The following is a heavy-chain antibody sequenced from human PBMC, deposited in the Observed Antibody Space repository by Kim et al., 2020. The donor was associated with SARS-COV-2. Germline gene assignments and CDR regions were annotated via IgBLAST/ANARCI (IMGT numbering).Heavy chain of an antibody. D-gene: IGHD1-1*01. CDR1: GYTFTSYA. CDR3: ARDQMNLNEYDYNYYMDV. J-gene: IGHJ6*03. CDR2: LNGGNERT. Sequence: ASVKVSCKASGYTFTSYAMHWVRQAPGQRLEGMGCLNGGNERTYYSQKFQGRVTITRDISASTAYMELSSLRSEDTAVYYWARDQMNLNEYDYNYYMDVWGKGTTVTVS. V-gene: IGHV1-3*01.